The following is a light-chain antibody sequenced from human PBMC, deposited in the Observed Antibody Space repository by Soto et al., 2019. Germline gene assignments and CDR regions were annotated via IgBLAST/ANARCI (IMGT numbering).Light chain of an antibody. Sequence: DIQMTQSPSTLSASVGDRVTITCRASQSISSWLAWYQQKPGEAPKLLIYDASSLESGVPSRFSGSGSGTEFTLTITSXQPDDFATYYCQQYNSYSQTFGQGTKVDIK. CDR2: DAS. CDR3: QQYNSYSQT. V-gene: IGKV1-5*01. CDR1: QSISSW. J-gene: IGKJ1*01.